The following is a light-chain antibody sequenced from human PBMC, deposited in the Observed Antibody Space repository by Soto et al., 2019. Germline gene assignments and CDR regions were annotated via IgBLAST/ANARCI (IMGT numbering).Light chain of an antibody. V-gene: IGLV2-14*01. CDR2: DVS. J-gene: IGLJ2*01. CDR1: SSDVGGYNY. CDR3: SSYISSSTVV. Sequence: QSALTQPASVSGSPGQSITISCTGTSSDVGGYNYVSWYQQHPGKAPKLMINDVSNRPSGVSNRFSGSKSGNTASLTISGLQAEDEADYYCSSYISSSTVVFGGGTKLTVL.